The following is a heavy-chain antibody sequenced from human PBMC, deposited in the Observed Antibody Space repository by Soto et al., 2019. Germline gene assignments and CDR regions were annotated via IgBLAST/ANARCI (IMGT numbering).Heavy chain of an antibody. CDR1: GFTFGDYA. CDR2: IRRKAYGGTT. CDR3: SRTEEAVPYY. D-gene: IGHD6-19*01. Sequence: GGSLRLSCTASGFTFGDYAMSWVRQAPGKGLEWVGFIRRKAYGGTTEYAASVKGRFIISRDDSKSIAYLQMNSLKTEDTAVYYCSRTEEAVPYYWGQGTLVTVSS. J-gene: IGHJ4*02. V-gene: IGHV3-49*04.